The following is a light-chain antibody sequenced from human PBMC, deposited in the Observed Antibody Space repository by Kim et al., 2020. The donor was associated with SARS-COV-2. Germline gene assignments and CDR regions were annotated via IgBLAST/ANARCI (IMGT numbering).Light chain of an antibody. Sequence: ASVGDRVTITCRASQGISKYLAWYQQKPEKVPKLLIYAASTLQSGVSSRFSGSGSGTDLSLTISSLQPEDVASYYCQKYDRAPWTFGQGTKVDIK. CDR1: QGISKY. CDR3: QKYDRAPWT. J-gene: IGKJ1*01. V-gene: IGKV1-27*01. CDR2: AAS.